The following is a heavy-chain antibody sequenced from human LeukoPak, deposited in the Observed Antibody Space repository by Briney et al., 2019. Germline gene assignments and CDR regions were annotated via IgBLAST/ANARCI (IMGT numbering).Heavy chain of an antibody. D-gene: IGHD5-18*01. J-gene: IGHJ4*02. V-gene: IGHV4-4*02. CDR1: GGSISSSNW. CDR3: ARDPLGDSYTQGY. CDR2: IYHSGST. Sequence: SETLSLTCAVSGGSISSSNWWSWVRQPPGKGLEWIGEIYHSGSTNYNPSLKSRVTISVDKSKNQFSLKLSSVTAADTAEYYCARDPLGDSYTQGYWGQGTLVTVSS.